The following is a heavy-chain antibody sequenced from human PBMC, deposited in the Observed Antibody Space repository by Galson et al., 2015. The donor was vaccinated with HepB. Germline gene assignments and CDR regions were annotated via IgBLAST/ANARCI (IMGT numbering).Heavy chain of an antibody. CDR2: ITSSGGKT. CDR3: AKDGMIVANTPYHFHY. J-gene: IGHJ4*02. V-gene: IGHV3-23*01. D-gene: IGHD3-22*01. Sequence: SLLLSCAASGFTFTRYAMTWVRQAPGKGVEWVASITSSGGKTHYTDSVTGRFTISRYNSKNTLFLQLNSLRAEDTAVYYCAKDGMIVANTPYHFHYWGQGTLVTVSS. CDR1: GFTFTRYA.